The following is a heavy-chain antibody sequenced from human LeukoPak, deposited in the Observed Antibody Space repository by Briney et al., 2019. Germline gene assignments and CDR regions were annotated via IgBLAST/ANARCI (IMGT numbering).Heavy chain of an antibody. D-gene: IGHD1-26*01. CDR1: GFTFSSYA. V-gene: IGHV3-48*02. Sequence: QPGGSLRLSCAASGFTFSSYAMHWVRQAPGKGLEWVSYINSNSRTIYYADSVKGRFTVSRDNAKNSLYLQMNSLRDEDTAVYYCARDPTISGSYSDYWGQGTLVTVSS. J-gene: IGHJ4*02. CDR3: ARDPTISGSYSDY. CDR2: INSNSRTI.